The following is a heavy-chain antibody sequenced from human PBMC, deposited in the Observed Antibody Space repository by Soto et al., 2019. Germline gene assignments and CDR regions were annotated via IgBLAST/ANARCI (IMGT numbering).Heavy chain of an antibody. D-gene: IGHD2-15*01. CDR1: GFTSSSYG. Sequence: PGGSLRLSCAASGFTSSSYGMHWVRQAPGKGLEWVAVIWYDGSNKYYADSVKGRFTISRDNSKNTLYLQMNSLRAEDTAVYYCARDLVYCSGGSCYIHAFDIWGQGTMVTVSS. CDR2: IWYDGSNK. V-gene: IGHV3-33*01. CDR3: ARDLVYCSGGSCYIHAFDI. J-gene: IGHJ3*02.